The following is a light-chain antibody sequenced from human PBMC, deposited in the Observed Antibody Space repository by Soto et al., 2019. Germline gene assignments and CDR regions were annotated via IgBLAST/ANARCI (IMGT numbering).Light chain of an antibody. CDR1: QSISSW. J-gene: IGKJ1*01. CDR3: QQYNSYWT. CDR2: KAS. Sequence: DIQMTQSPSTLSASVGDRVTITSRASQSISSWLAWYQQKPGKAPKLLIYKASSLEGGVPSRFSGSGSGTEFTLTISSLQPDDFATYYCQQYNSYWTFGQGTKVDIK. V-gene: IGKV1-5*03.